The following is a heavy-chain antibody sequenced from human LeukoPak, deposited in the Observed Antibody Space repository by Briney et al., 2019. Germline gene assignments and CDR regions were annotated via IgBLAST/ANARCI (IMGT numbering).Heavy chain of an antibody. Sequence: SETLSLTRTVSGGSISSYYWSWIRQPPGKGLEWIGYIYYSGSTNYNPSLKSRVTISVDTSKNQFSLKLSSVTAADTAVYYCAREEVGAHFDYWGQGTLVTVSS. D-gene: IGHD1-26*01. CDR2: IYYSGST. V-gene: IGHV4-59*01. CDR1: GGSISSYY. CDR3: AREEVGAHFDY. J-gene: IGHJ4*02.